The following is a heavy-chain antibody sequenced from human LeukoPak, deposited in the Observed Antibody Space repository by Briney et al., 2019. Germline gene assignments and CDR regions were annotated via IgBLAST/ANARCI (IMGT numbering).Heavy chain of an antibody. J-gene: IGHJ4*02. CDR1: GDSITSHY. CDR2: IYYTGIT. V-gene: IGHV4-59*11. CDR3: ARSVDYFDNTGPHMMFDY. Sequence: SETLSLTCNVSGDSITSHYWNRVRQPPGKGLEWMGYIYYTGITKYNPSLKSRVSMSVDTSKNQVFLRVNSVTAADTAVYHCARSVDYFDNTGPHMMFDYWGQGSQVTVSS. D-gene: IGHD3-22*01.